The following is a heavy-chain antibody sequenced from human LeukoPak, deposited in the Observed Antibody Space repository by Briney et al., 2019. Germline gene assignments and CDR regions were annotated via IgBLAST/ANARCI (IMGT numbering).Heavy chain of an antibody. CDR1: GFTFSSYG. CDR3: ATLWFGELLGYFDY. J-gene: IGHJ4*02. Sequence: GGSLRLSCAASGFTFSSYGMHWVRQAPGKGLEWVAFIRYDGSNKYYADSVKGRFTISRDNSKNTLYLQMNSLRAEDTAVYYCATLWFGELLGYFDYWGQGTLVTVSS. CDR2: IRYDGSNK. V-gene: IGHV3-30*02. D-gene: IGHD3-10*01.